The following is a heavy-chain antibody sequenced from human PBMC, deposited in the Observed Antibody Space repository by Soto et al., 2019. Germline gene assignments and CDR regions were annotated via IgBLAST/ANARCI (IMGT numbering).Heavy chain of an antibody. CDR3: TSGTVPIPY. CDR1: GFTVNTNY. Sequence: EVQLVESGGGLVQPGGSLRLSCAASGFTVNTNYMTWVRQAPGKGLEWVSVLYSGGSAYYADSVRGRFIISRDNSKNTLYLQMNSLRAEDTAMYYCTSGTVPIPYWGQGTLVTVSS. J-gene: IGHJ4*02. V-gene: IGHV3-53*01. CDR2: LYSGGSA. D-gene: IGHD1-7*01.